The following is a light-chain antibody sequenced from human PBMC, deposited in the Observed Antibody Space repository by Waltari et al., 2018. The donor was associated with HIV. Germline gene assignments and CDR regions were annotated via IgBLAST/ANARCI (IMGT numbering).Light chain of an antibody. V-gene: IGKV2-28*01. CDR3: MQALQIPWT. CDR1: QSLLYTNGYNY. CDR2: LGS. J-gene: IGKJ1*01. Sequence: IVVTQSPLSLPVTPGEPASISCTSTQSLLYTNGYNYLDWYLQKPGQSPQLLIYLGSNRASGVPDRFSGSGSGTHFTLKISKLQTEDVGVYYCMQALQIPWTFGLGTKVEIK.